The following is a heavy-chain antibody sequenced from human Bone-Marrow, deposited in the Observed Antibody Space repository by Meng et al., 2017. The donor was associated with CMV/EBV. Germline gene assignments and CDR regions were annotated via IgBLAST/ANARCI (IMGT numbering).Heavy chain of an antibody. CDR2: IRTNPNNYAA. J-gene: IGHJ6*02. CDR3: ARDQAPLPAAMAYYYFGMDV. V-gene: IGHV3-73*01. CDR1: GFADSNNY. D-gene: IGHD2-2*01. Sequence: GESLKISCAASGFADSNNYMSWVRQGPGKGLEWVGRIRTNPNNYAAEYAASVEGRFTISRDDSKKTAYLQMNSLKTEDTAVYYCARDQAPLPAAMAYYYFGMDVWGQGTTVTVSS.